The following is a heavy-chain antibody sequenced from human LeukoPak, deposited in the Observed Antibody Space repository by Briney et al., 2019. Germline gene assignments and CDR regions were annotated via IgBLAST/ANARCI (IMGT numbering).Heavy chain of an antibody. D-gene: IGHD6-19*01. V-gene: IGHV3-15*01. CDR1: GFTFSSYA. CDR2: IKSKTDGGTT. CDR3: TSWGYSSGWERIDY. J-gene: IGHJ4*02. Sequence: GGSLRLSCAASGFTFSSYAMSWVRQAPGKGLEWVGRIKSKTDGGTTDYAAPVKGRFTISRDDSKNTLYLQMNSLKTEDTAVYYCTSWGYSSGWERIDYWGQGTLVTVSS.